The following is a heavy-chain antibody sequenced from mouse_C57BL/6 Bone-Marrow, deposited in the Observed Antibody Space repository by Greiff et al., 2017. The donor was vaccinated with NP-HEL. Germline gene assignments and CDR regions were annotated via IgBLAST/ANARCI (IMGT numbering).Heavy chain of an antibody. D-gene: IGHD1-1*01. Sequence: EVKLVESGGGLVKPGGSLKLSCAASGFTFSSYAMSWVRQTPEKRLEWVATISDGGSYTYYPDNVKGRFTISRDNAKNNLYLQMSHLKSEDTAMYYCARGPYYYGSSHGRYFDVWGTGTTVTVSS. J-gene: IGHJ1*03. CDR2: ISDGGSYT. CDR3: ARGPYYYGSSHGRYFDV. V-gene: IGHV5-4*03. CDR1: GFTFSSYA.